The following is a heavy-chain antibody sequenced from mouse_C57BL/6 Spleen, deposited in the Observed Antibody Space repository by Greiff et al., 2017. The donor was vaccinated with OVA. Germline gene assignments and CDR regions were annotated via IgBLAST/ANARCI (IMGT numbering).Heavy chain of an antibody. Sequence: VQLQQPGAELVRPGSSVKLSCKASGYTFTSYWMHWVKQRPIQGLEWIGNIDPSDSETHYNQKFKDKATLTVDKSSSTAYMRLSSLTSEDSAVYYSARLGYSNFDYWGQGTTLTVSS. D-gene: IGHD2-5*01. CDR3: ARLGYSNFDY. J-gene: IGHJ2*01. CDR2: IDPSDSET. CDR1: GYTFTSYW. V-gene: IGHV1-52*01.